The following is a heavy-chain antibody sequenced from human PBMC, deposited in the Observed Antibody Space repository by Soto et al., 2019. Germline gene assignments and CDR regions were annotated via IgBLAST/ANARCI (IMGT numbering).Heavy chain of an antibody. CDR3: AKSRSVEDGFDI. V-gene: IGHV3-23*01. J-gene: IGHJ3*02. CDR2: IRGSDEST. Sequence: EAQLLESGGGLVQPGGSLRLSCAASGFPFNNYAMSWVRQAPGKGLAWVSAIRGSDESTYYAQSVKGRFTISRDNSKNTLNLQMNSLRAEDTAVYYCAKSRSVEDGFDIWGQGTMVTVSS. CDR1: GFPFNNYA.